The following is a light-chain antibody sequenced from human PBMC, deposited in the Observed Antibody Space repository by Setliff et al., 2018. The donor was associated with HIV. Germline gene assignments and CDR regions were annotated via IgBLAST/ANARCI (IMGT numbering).Light chain of an antibody. CDR2: EVT. CDR3: SSYTKTASFYF. Sequence: QSALTQPASMSGSPGQSITISCTGSSDDVGGSNYVSWYQQHPGKAPKLIIYEVTVRPSGVSSRFSGSKSGNTASLTLSGLQTEDEADYYCSSYTKTASFYFFGSGTKVTVL. CDR1: SDDVGGSNY. V-gene: IGLV2-14*01. J-gene: IGLJ1*01.